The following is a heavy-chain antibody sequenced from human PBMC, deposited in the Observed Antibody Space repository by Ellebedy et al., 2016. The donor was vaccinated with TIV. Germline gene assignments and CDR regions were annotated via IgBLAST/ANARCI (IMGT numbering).Heavy chain of an antibody. CDR3: ARDSYVDYYFDH. Sequence: GGSLRLXCAASGFTFSSYGMHWVRQAPGKGLEWVAVISYDGSNKYYADSVKGRFTISRDDVKNSLYLHMNSLTDEDTAVYYCARDSYVDYYFDHWGQGTLVTVSS. CDR2: ISYDGSNK. J-gene: IGHJ4*02. V-gene: IGHV3-30*03. D-gene: IGHD4-17*01. CDR1: GFTFSSYG.